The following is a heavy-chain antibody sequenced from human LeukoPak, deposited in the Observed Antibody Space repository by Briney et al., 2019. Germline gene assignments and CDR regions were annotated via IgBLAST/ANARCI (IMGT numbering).Heavy chain of an antibody. CDR2: ISFSGDNT. J-gene: IGHJ4*02. Sequence: PGASLRLTCAGSGFTFSNYDLSWVRHAPGKGLEWVSTISFSGDNTHYADSVKGRFTISRDNFKNTVYLQMSSLRAEDAAIYYCARDSGGTFLFDSWGQGTLVTVAS. D-gene: IGHD1-26*01. V-gene: IGHV3-23*01. CDR3: ARDSGGTFLFDS. CDR1: GFTFSNYD.